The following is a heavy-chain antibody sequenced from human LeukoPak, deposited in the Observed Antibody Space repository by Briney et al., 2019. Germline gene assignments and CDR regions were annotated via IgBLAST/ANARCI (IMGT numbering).Heavy chain of an antibody. Sequence: ASVKVSCKASGGTFSSYAISWVRQAPGQRLELMGGIIPIFGTANYAQKFQGRGTMTAYGSTSTAYMELSSRRSEETAGCYGAGYSGSLPIDYWGQGTLVTVSS. CDR3: AGYSGSLPIDY. V-gene: IGHV1-69*13. CDR2: IIPIFGTA. J-gene: IGHJ4*02. CDR1: GGTFSSYA. D-gene: IGHD1-26*01.